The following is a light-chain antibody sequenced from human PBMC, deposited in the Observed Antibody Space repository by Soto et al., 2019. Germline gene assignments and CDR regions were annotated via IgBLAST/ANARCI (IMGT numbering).Light chain of an antibody. Sequence: EIVMTQSPATLSVSPGERATLSCRASQSVSSSLAWYQHKPGQAPRLLIYGASIRATGIPGRFSGSGSGTEFHPTRRQLEFEEFGDYLFQQYNNPFNFGQGTKLEIK. V-gene: IGKV3D-15*03. CDR2: GAS. CDR1: QSVSSS. J-gene: IGKJ2*01. CDR3: QQYNNPFN.